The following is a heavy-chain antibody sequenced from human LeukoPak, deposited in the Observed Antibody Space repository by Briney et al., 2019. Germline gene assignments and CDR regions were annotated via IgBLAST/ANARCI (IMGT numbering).Heavy chain of an antibody. CDR2: IYYSGST. Sequence: SETLSHTCTVSVGSISSGCYYWSWIRQNPGRGLEWIGYIYYSGSTYYNPSLKSRVTISVDTSRNQFSLKLSSVTAADTAVYYCAREATVTTRAHYYGMDVWGQGTTVTVSS. CDR1: VGSISSGCYY. CDR3: AREATVTTRAHYYGMDV. J-gene: IGHJ6*02. D-gene: IGHD4-17*01. V-gene: IGHV4-31*03.